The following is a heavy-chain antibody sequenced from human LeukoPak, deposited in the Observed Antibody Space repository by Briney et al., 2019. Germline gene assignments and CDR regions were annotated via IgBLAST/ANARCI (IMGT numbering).Heavy chain of an antibody. V-gene: IGHV1-69*04. Sequence: SVKVSCKASGGTFSSYAISWVRQAPGQGLEWMGRIIPILGIANYAQKFQGRVTITADKSTSTAYMGQSSLRSEDTAVYYCARDSDGGNHDYWGQGTLVTVSS. CDR3: ARDSDGGNHDY. J-gene: IGHJ4*02. CDR1: GGTFSSYA. D-gene: IGHD4-23*01. CDR2: IIPILGIA.